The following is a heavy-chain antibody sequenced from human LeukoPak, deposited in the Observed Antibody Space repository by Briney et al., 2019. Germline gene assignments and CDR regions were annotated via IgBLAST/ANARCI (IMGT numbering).Heavy chain of an antibody. J-gene: IGHJ4*02. Sequence: GGSLRLSCAVSGFTFSDYAMNWVRQAPGKGPEWVSSISSSSGYIYYADSVKGRFTISRDNAKNSLYLQMNSLRAEDTAVYYCARVLRYFDWLSNLEGYFDYWGQGTLVTVSS. D-gene: IGHD3-9*01. CDR3: ARVLRYFDWLSNLEGYFDY. V-gene: IGHV3-21*01. CDR2: ISSSSGYI. CDR1: GFTFSDYA.